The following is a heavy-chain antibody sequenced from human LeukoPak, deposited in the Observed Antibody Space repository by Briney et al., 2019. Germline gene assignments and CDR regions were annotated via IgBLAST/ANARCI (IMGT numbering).Heavy chain of an antibody. Sequence: GGSLRLSCAASGFTFSSYAMHWVRQAPGKGLEWVAVISYDGSNKYYADSVKGRFTISRDNSKNTPYLQMNSLRAEDTAAYYCGKDFSLGATTGSWGQETRSPSPQ. J-gene: IGHJ5*02. D-gene: IGHD1-26*01. CDR1: GFTFSSYA. CDR3: GKDFSLGATTGS. V-gene: IGHV3-30-3*01. CDR2: ISYDGSNK.